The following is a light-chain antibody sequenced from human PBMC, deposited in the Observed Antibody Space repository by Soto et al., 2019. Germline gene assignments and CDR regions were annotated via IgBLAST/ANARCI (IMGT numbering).Light chain of an antibody. Sequence: EVVLTQSPGTLSLSPGERATLSCRASQSINSAYLAWYQQKPGQAPRLLMYGASSRFAGIPDRFSGSGSGTDFTLTISRLEPEDFAVYYCQKYGSSPRFGPGTKVAIK. V-gene: IGKV3-20*01. J-gene: IGKJ1*01. CDR3: QKYGSSPR. CDR1: QSINSAY. CDR2: GAS.